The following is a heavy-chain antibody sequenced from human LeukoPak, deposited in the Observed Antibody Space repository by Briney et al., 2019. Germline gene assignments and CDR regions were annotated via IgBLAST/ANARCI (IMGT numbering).Heavy chain of an antibody. V-gene: IGHV1-2*02. D-gene: IGHD5-18*01. CDR1: GYTFTAYY. CDR2: INPNSGGT. Sequence: ASVKVSCKASGYTFTAYYMHWVRQAPGQGLEWIGVINPNSGGTNYAQKFQGRVTMTRDTSISTAYMELSRLRSDDTAVYYCASAEGGSGYSYGLYDYWGQGTLVTVSS. J-gene: IGHJ4*02. CDR3: ASAEGGSGYSYGLYDY.